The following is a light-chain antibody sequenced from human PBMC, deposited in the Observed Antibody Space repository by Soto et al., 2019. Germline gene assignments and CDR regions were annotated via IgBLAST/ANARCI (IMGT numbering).Light chain of an antibody. CDR1: ENINTK. V-gene: IGKV1-33*01. CDR2: DAS. Sequence: DTQLTQSPSSVSASVGDRVTITCRPSENINTKLASYQQKPGKAPKLLSYDASTLEADVHSRFSKSGSGTDFTFNISSIQPDNFATYYCQSYDIEPTWTFGHGTMVEIK. CDR3: QSYDIEPTWT. J-gene: IGKJ1*01.